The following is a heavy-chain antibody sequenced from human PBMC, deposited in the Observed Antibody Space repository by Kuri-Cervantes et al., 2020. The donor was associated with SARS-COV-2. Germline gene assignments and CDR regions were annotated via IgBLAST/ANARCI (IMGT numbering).Heavy chain of an antibody. CDR3: ARVLMLGPIADY. CDR2: INPNSGGT. Sequence: APVKVSCMASGYTFTGYYMHWVRQAPGQGLEWMGWINPNSGGTNYAQKFQGRVTMTRDTSISTAYMELSRLRSDDTAVYYWARVLMLGPIADYWGQGTLVTVSS. D-gene: IGHD2-8*01. J-gene: IGHJ4*02. CDR1: GYTFTGYY. V-gene: IGHV1-2*02.